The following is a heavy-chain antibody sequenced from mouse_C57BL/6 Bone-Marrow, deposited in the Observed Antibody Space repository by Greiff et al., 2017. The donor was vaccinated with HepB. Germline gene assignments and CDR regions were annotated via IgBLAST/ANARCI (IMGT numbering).Heavy chain of an antibody. CDR3: TRDGGSRGYYAMDY. J-gene: IGHJ4*01. D-gene: IGHD1-1*02. CDR2: ISSGGDYI. Sequence: EVQRVESGEGLVKPGGSLKLSCAASGFTFSSYAMSWVRQTPEKRLEWVAYISSGGDYIYYADTVKGRFTISSDNARNTLYLQMSSLKSEDTAMYYCTRDGGSRGYYAMDYWGQGTSVTVSS. V-gene: IGHV5-9-1*02. CDR1: GFTFSSYA.